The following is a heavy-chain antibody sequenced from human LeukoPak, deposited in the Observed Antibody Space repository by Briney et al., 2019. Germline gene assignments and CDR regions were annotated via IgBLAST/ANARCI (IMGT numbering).Heavy chain of an antibody. J-gene: IGHJ5*02. D-gene: IGHD5-12*01. CDR3: ARVRGYDYSFWFDP. V-gene: IGHV3-11*06. CDR1: GFTFSDYY. CDR2: ISSSSSYT. Sequence: GGSLRLSCAASGFTFSDYYMSWIRQAPGKGLEWVSYISSSSSYTNHADSVKGRFTISRDNAKNSLYLQMNSLRAEDTAVYYCARVRGYDYSFWFDPWGQGTLVTVSS.